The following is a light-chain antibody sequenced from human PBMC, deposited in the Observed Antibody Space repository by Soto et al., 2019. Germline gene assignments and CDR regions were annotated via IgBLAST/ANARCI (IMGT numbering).Light chain of an antibody. CDR3: QQYGTSPRT. Sequence: EIVLTQSPGTLSLSPGERATLSCRASQNVNSNFLAWYQQKPGQAPRLLISGASNRATGIPDRFSGSGSGTDFTLTISRLEPEDFAVYYCQQYGTSPRTFGQGTKVEIK. J-gene: IGKJ1*01. CDR1: QNVNSNF. V-gene: IGKV3-20*01. CDR2: GAS.